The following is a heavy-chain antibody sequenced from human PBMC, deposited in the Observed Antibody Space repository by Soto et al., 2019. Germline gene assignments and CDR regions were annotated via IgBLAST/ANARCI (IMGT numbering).Heavy chain of an antibody. J-gene: IGHJ3*02. D-gene: IGHD2-2*01. CDR1: GGSISSGGYY. V-gene: IGHV4-31*03. CDR3: ARKIPNIYQLRNQHAFDI. CDR2: IYYSGST. Sequence: SETLSLTCTVSGGSISSGGYYWSWIRQHPGKGLEWIGYIYYSGSTYYNPSLKSRVTISVDTSKNQFSLKLSSVTAADTAVYYCARKIPNIYQLRNQHAFDIWGQGTMVTVSS.